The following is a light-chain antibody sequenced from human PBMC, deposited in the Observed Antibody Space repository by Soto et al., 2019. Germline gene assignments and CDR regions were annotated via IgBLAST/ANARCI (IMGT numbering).Light chain of an antibody. Sequence: QSALTQPPSASGSPGQSVTISCTVTSSDVGGYNYVSWYQHHPGKAPKLIIYDVYEPPSGVPERFSGSKSGNTAALTVSGLQAENEADYDCSSYVGTNSYVFGTGTKVTVL. CDR2: DVY. V-gene: IGLV2-8*01. CDR3: SSYVGTNSYV. J-gene: IGLJ1*01. CDR1: SSDVGGYNY.